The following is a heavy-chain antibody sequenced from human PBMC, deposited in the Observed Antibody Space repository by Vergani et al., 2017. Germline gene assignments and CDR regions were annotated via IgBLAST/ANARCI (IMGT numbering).Heavy chain of an antibody. CDR1: GFTFIMHA. Sequence: EVQLLESGGDLVQPGGSLRLSCAASGFTFIMHAMSWVRQAPGKGLEWVSYISSSSSTIYYADSVKGRFTISRDNAKNSLYLQMNSLRAEDTAVYYCAKLGWQLDLDYWGQGTLVTVS. CDR3: AKLGWQLDLDY. CDR2: ISSSSSTI. D-gene: IGHD2-15*01. V-gene: IGHV3-48*01. J-gene: IGHJ4*02.